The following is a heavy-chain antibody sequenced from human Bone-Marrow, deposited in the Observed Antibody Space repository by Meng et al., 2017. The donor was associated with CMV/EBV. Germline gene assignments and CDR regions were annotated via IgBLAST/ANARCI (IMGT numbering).Heavy chain of an antibody. CDR2: IYSSGST. J-gene: IGHJ6*02. CDR3: ATEKQEDWGYNYYGIDV. D-gene: IGHD7-27*01. Sequence: SETLSLTCTVSGGSISSSSYYWGWIRQPPGKGLEWIGSIYSSGSTYYNPSLKSRVTISVDTSKNQFSLKLSSVTATDTAVFYCATEKQEDWGYNYYGIDVWGQGTTVTVSS. CDR1: GGSISSSSYY. V-gene: IGHV4-39*02.